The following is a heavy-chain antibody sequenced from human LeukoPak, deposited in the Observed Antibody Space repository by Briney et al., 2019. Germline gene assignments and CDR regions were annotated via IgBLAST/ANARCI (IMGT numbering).Heavy chain of an antibody. CDR1: GYTFTGYY. V-gene: IGHV1-2*02. Sequence: GASVKVSCKASGYTFTGYYMHWVRQAPGQGLEWMGWINPNSGGTNYAQKFQGRVTMTTDTSTSTAYMELSRLRSDDTAVYYCARDRGSGWGGRFDPWGQGTLVTVSS. D-gene: IGHD6-19*01. J-gene: IGHJ5*02. CDR2: INPNSGGT. CDR3: ARDRGSGWGGRFDP.